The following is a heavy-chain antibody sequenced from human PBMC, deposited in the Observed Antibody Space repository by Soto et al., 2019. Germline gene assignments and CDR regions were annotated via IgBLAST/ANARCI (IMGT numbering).Heavy chain of an antibody. CDR3: ARHMEAAAGQFYYYYGMDV. Sequence: GESLKISCTGSGDSFSNHWLGGVRQMSGKGLEWMWTVYPGDSDTRYKPFFDGQVIISADTTISTAYLQWSSLKASDTDMYYCARHMEAAAGQFYYYYGMDVWGQGTTVTV. D-gene: IGHD6-13*01. J-gene: IGHJ6*02. V-gene: IGHV5-51*01. CDR2: VYPGDSDT. CDR1: GDSFSNHW.